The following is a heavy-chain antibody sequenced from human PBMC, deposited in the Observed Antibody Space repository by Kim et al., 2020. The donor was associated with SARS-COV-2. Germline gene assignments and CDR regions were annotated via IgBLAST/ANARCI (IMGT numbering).Heavy chain of an antibody. CDR1: GYSFSSYW. CDR2: IYPGDSDT. J-gene: IGHJ4*02. Sequence: GESLKISCKVSGYSFSSYWIGWVRQMPGKGLEWMGIIYPGDSDTRYSPSFQGQVTISADKSISTAYLQWSSLKASDTAMYYCARGYCSGGTCHYNYFWGQGTLVTVSS. CDR3: ARGYCSGGTCHYNYF. V-gene: IGHV5-51*01. D-gene: IGHD2-15*01.